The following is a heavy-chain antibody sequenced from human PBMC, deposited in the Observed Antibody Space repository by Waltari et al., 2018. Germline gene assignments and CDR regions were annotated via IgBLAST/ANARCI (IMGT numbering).Heavy chain of an antibody. Sequence: QVQLVESGGGVGQPGRTLRLSRAASGLNFSNPAVPWVRRTPGKGLGSVGVVSFDGDINHYADSVKGQFTISRDNSKYSLLLQMNSLGPGDAAMYHCARVSYDGSGSLFFDKWGQGTLVTVSS. D-gene: IGHD3-10*01. CDR2: VSFDGDIN. J-gene: IGHJ4*02. CDR3: ARVSYDGSGSLFFDK. V-gene: IGHV3-30-3*01. CDR1: GLNFSNPA.